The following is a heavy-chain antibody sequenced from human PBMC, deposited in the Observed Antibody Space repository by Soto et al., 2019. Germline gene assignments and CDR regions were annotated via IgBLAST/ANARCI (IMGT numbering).Heavy chain of an antibody. CDR2: IYSGGST. CDR3: ARASRLNSYGYLVGLDY. V-gene: IGHV3-53*01. Sequence: GGSLRLSCAASGFTVSSNYMSWVRQAPGKGLEWVSVIYSGGSTYYADSVKGRFPISRDNSKNTLYLQMNSLRAEDTAVYYCARASRLNSYGYLVGLDYWGQGTLVTVSS. CDR1: GFTVSSNY. J-gene: IGHJ4*02. D-gene: IGHD5-18*01.